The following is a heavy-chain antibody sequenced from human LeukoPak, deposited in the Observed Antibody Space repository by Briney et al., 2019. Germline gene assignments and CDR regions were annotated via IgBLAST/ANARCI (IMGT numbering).Heavy chain of an antibody. CDR2: IYHSGST. Sequence: SETLSLTCAVSGGSISSGGYSWSWIRQPPGKGLEWIGYIYHSGSTYYNPSLKSRVTISVDRSKNQFSLRLSSVTAADTAVYYCARGAGGSYYDFWSGYYHNWFDPWGQGTLVTVSS. J-gene: IGHJ5*02. D-gene: IGHD3-3*01. V-gene: IGHV4-30-2*01. CDR3: ARGAGGSYYDFWSGYYHNWFDP. CDR1: GGSISSGGYS.